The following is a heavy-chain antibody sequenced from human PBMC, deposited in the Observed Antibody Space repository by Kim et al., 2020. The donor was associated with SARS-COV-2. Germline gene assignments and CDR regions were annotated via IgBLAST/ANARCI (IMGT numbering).Heavy chain of an antibody. Sequence: SETLSLTCTVSGGSISSRSYYWGWIRQPPGKGLEWIVSIYYSGSTYYNPSLKSRVTISVDTSKNQFSLKLTSVTAADTAVYHCARVQLVRGVMMGGWFDPWGQGILVTVSS. CDR1: GGSISSRSYY. V-gene: IGHV4-39*07. J-gene: IGHJ5*02. CDR3: ARVQLVRGVMMGGWFDP. D-gene: IGHD3-10*01. CDR2: IYYSGST.